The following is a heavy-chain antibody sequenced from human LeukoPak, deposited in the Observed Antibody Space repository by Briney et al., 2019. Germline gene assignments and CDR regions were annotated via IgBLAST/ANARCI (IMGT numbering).Heavy chain of an antibody. D-gene: IGHD2-2*02. Sequence: SETLSLTCTVSGGSISSYYWSWIRQPPGKGLEWIGYIYYSGSTNYNPSLKSRVTISVDTSKNQFSLKLSSVTAADTAVYYCARGGDIVVVPAAIKVAFDIWGQGTMVTVSS. CDR3: ARGGDIVVVPAAIKVAFDI. V-gene: IGHV4-59*01. CDR1: GGSISSYY. J-gene: IGHJ3*02. CDR2: IYYSGST.